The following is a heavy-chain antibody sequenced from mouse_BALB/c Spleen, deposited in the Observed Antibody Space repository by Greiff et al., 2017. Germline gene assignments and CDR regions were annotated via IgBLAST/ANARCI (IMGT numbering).Heavy chain of an antibody. Sequence: EVKLMESGPGLVKPSQSLSLTCTVTGYSITSDYAWNWIRQFPGNKLEWMGYISYSGSTSYNPSLKSRISITRDTSKNQFFLQWNSVTTEDTATYYCGTTSGPAWFAYWGQGTLVTVSA. V-gene: IGHV3-2*02. CDR3: GTTSGPAWFAY. CDR1: GYSITSDYA. J-gene: IGHJ3*01. CDR2: ISYSGST. D-gene: IGHD1-3*01.